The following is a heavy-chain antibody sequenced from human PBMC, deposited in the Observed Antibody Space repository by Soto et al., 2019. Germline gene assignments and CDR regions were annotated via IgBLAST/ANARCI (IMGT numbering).Heavy chain of an antibody. V-gene: IGHV4-4*07. CDR3: ARYSNNWFQTEGMDV. J-gene: IGHJ6*02. CDR1: VDSISTYY. CDR2: IDASGNT. Sequence: SETLSLTCTVSVDSISTYYWSWIRRPAGKGLEWIGRIDASGNTSYNPSLKSRVTMSADTSKKQFSLKLTSVTAADTAVYYCARYSNNWFQTEGMDVWGQGTTVTV. D-gene: IGHD1-20*01.